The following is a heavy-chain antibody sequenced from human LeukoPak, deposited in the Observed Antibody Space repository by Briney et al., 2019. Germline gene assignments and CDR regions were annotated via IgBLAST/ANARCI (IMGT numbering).Heavy chain of an antibody. Sequence: GSLRLSCAASGFTFSNAWMSWVRQAPGKGLEWIGEINHSGSTNYNPSLKSRVTISVDTSKNQFSLKLSSVTAADTAVYYCARGYYDFWSGYGTYYYYYMDVWGKGTTVTVSS. J-gene: IGHJ6*03. V-gene: IGHV4-34*01. CDR2: INHSGST. CDR3: ARGYYDFWSGYGTYYYYYMDV. CDR1: GFTFSNAW. D-gene: IGHD3-3*01.